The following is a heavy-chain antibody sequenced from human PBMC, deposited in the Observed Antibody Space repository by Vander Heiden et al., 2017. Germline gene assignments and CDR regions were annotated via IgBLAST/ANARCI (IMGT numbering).Heavy chain of an antibody. CDR1: GGTFSSYA. J-gene: IGHJ6*02. V-gene: IGHV1-69*01. D-gene: IGHD6-13*01. CDR2: IIPIFGTA. Sequence: QVQLVQSGAAVKKPGSAVKVSCQAPGGTFSSYAISWVRQAPGQGLEWMGGIIPIFGTANYAQKFQGRVTITADESTSTAYMELSSLRSEDTAVYYCARAGIAAAGTRYYGMDVWGQGTTVTVSS. CDR3: ARAGIAAAGTRYYGMDV.